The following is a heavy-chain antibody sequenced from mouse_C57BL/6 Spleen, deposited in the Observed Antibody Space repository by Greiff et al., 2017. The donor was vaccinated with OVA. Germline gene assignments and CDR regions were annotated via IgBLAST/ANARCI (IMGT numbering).Heavy chain of an antibody. D-gene: IGHD1-1*01. Sequence: QVQLKQSGPELVKPGASVKLSCKASGYTFTSYDINWVKQRPGQGLEWIGWVYPRDGSTKYNEKFKGKATLTVDTSSSTAYMELHSLTSEDSAVYFCARGGYYYGSSYPFAYWGQGTLVTVSA. CDR2: VYPRDGST. J-gene: IGHJ3*01. CDR3: ARGGYYYGSSYPFAY. V-gene: IGHV1-85*01. CDR1: GYTFTSYD.